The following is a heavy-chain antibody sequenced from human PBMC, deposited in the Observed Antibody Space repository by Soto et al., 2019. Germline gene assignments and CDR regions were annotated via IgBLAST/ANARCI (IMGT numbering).Heavy chain of an antibody. CDR2: IYNDGTYS. CDR3: TRGPRPISTGTGAY. CDR1: GFIFKMYW. J-gene: IGHJ4*02. D-gene: IGHD3-10*01. Sequence: GGSLRLSCAASGFIFKMYWMHWVRQSPGKGLVWVSRIYNDGTYSDYADSVRGRFTISRDNVNDTLYPQMNNLRAEDSGLYYCTRGPRPISTGTGAYWGQGTQVTVSS. V-gene: IGHV3-74*01.